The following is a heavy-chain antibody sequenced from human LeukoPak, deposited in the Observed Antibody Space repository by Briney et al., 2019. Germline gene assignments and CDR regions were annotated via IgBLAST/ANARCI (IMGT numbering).Heavy chain of an antibody. CDR1: GFTFSSYA. CDR2: ISYDGSNK. J-gene: IGHJ4*02. D-gene: IGHD2-21*02. CDR3: ARGSVGGMVTAIRY. V-gene: IGHV3-30-3*01. Sequence: GGSLRLSCAASGFTFSSYAMHWVRQAPGKGLEWVAVISYDGSNKYYADSVKGRFTISRDNSKNTLYLQMNSLRAEDTAVYYCARGSVGGMVTAIRYWGQGTLVTDSS.